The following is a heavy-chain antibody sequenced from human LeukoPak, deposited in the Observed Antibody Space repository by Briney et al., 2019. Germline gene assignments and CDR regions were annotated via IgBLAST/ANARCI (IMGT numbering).Heavy chain of an antibody. J-gene: IGHJ6*03. CDR1: GYTFTSYD. V-gene: IGHV1-8*02. CDR3: ARDRIQLWLSYYYYYMDV. D-gene: IGHD5-18*01. CDR2: MNPNSGNT. Sequence: ASVKVSCKASGYTFTSYDINWVRQATGQGLEWMGWMNPNSGNTGYAQKFQGRVTMTRDTSISTAYMELSRLRSDDTAVYYCARDRIQLWLSYYYYYMDVWGKGTTVTISS.